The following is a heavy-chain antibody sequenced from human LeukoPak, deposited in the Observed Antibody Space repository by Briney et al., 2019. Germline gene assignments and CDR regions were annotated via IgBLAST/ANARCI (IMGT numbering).Heavy chain of an antibody. CDR3: AKDQNWEGGY. J-gene: IGHJ4*02. V-gene: IGHV3-23*01. Sequence: GGSLRLSCAASGFTFSNYDMTWIRQAPGKGLEWVSVINYSGVSTNYADSVKGRFTISRDNPKNTVYLQMNSLRVEDTAVYYCAKDQNWEGGYWGQGTLVTVSS. CDR2: INYSGVST. CDR1: GFTFSNYD. D-gene: IGHD7-27*01.